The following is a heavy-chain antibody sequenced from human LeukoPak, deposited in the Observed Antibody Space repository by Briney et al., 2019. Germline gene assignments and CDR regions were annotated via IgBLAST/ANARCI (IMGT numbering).Heavy chain of an antibody. D-gene: IGHD5-12*01. Sequence: GGSLRLSCVVSGFTVSGDYISWFRQAPGKGLEWVAVISYDGSNKYYADSVKGRFTISRDNSKNTLYLQMNSLRAEDTAVYYCAKDSGYRLHGMDVWGQGTTVTVSS. CDR3: AKDSGYRLHGMDV. CDR1: GFTVSGDY. J-gene: IGHJ6*02. CDR2: ISYDGSNK. V-gene: IGHV3-30*18.